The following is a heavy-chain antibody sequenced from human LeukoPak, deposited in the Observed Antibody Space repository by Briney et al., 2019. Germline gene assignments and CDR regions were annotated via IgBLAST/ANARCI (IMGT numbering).Heavy chain of an antibody. CDR2: ISYDGSNK. CDR1: GFTFSSYG. J-gene: IGHJ4*02. CDR3: AKDYCGGDCSTFDY. V-gene: IGHV3-30*18. D-gene: IGHD2-21*02. Sequence: PGRSLRLSCAASGFTFSSYGMHWVRQAPGKGLEWVAVISYDGSNKYYADSVKGRFTISRDNSKNTLYLQMNSLRAEDTAVYYCAKDYCGGDCSTFDYWGQGTLVTVSS.